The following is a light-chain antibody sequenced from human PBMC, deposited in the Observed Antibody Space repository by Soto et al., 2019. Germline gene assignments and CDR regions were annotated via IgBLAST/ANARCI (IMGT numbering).Light chain of an antibody. CDR2: GAS. CDR1: QSVSSN. Sequence: DTVMTQSPATLSVSPGERATLSCRASQSVSSNLAWYQQKPGQAPRLLIYGASTRATGIPARFSGSGSVTEFTLTISSLQSEDFAVYDCQQYNNWPPYTFGQGTKLEIK. CDR3: QQYNNWPPYT. J-gene: IGKJ2*01. V-gene: IGKV3-15*01.